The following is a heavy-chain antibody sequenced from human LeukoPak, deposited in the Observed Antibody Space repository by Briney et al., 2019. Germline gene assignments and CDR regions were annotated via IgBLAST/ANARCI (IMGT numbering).Heavy chain of an antibody. CDR2: IIPILGIA. V-gene: IGHV1-69*04. Sequence: ASVKVSCKASEYTFTSYDINWVRQAPGQGLEWMGRIIPILGIANYAQKFQGRVTITADKSTSTAYMELSSLRSEDTAVYYCARGWPQLGHWGQGTLVTVSS. CDR3: ARGWPQLGH. J-gene: IGHJ4*02. CDR1: EYTFTSYD. D-gene: IGHD5-24*01.